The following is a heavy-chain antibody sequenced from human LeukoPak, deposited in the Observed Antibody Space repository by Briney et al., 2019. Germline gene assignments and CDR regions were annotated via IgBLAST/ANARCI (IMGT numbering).Heavy chain of an antibody. Sequence: SETLSLTCSVSGDSISIGDYRWSWIRQSPGKGLEWIGYIYYIGTAYYNPSLRSRVALPADTSKNQFSLKLNSVTVADSAVYFCARARGDSPRIYYYMDVWGKGTTVTVSS. V-gene: IGHV4-30-4*01. D-gene: IGHD3-16*01. J-gene: IGHJ6*03. CDR3: ARARGDSPRIYYYMDV. CDR1: GDSISIGDYR. CDR2: IYYIGTA.